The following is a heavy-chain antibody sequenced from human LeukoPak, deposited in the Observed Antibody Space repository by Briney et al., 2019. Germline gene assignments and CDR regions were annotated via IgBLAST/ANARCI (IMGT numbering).Heavy chain of an antibody. D-gene: IGHD3-16*02. CDR2: IYHSGST. CDR1: GGSISSGGYS. Sequence: SETLSRTCAVSGGSISSGGYSWSWIRQPPGKGLEWIGYIYHSGSTYYNPSLKSRVTISVDRSKNQFSLKLRSVTAADTAVYYCARAPGYGYVWGSYRYFDYWGQGTLVTVSS. J-gene: IGHJ4*02. V-gene: IGHV4-30-2*01. CDR3: ARAPGYGYVWGSYRYFDY.